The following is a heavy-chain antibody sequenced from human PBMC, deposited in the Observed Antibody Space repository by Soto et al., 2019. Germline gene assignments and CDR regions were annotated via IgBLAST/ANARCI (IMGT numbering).Heavy chain of an antibody. J-gene: IGHJ5*02. CDR3: ARVGGGLELTNWFDP. D-gene: IGHD1-7*01. CDR1: GGSISSSNW. V-gene: IGHV4-4*02. CDR2: IYHSGST. Sequence: PSETLSLTCAVSGGSISSSNWWSWVRQPPGKGLEWIGEIYHSGSTNYNPSLKSRVTISVDKSKNQFSLKLSSVTAADTAVYYCARVGGGLELTNWFDPWGQGTLVTVSS.